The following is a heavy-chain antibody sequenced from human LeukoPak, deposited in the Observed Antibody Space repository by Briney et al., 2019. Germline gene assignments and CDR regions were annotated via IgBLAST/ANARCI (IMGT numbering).Heavy chain of an antibody. CDR3: ARDCGRRKILEWLNWFDP. V-gene: IGHV3-21*01. CDR2: ISSSSSYI. Sequence: GGSLRLSCAASGFTFSSYAMSWVRQAPGKGLEWVSSISSSSSYIYYADSVKGRFTISRDNAKNSLYLQMNSLRAEDTAVYYCARDCGRRKILEWLNWFDPWGQGTLVTVSS. J-gene: IGHJ5*02. CDR1: GFTFSSYA. D-gene: IGHD3-3*01.